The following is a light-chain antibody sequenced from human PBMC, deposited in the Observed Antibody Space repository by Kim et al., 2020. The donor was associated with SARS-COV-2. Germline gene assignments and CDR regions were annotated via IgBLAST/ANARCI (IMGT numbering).Light chain of an antibody. V-gene: IGKV1-12*01. CDR3: QQANSFPLT. J-gene: IGKJ4*01. CDR1: QVVTTW. CDR2: AAS. Sequence: GDRATITLRSSQVVTTWLALYQQKPVMAPKLLIYAASSLQIGVPSRFSGSGSGTDFALSISSLQPDDFATYYCQQANSFPLTFGGGTKVDIK.